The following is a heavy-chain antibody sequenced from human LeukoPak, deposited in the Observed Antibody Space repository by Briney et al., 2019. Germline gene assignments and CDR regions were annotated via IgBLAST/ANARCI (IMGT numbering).Heavy chain of an antibody. CDR1: GVTFSTFG. Sequence: GGSLRLSCAASGVTFSTFGMHWVRQAPGKGLEGVGFIRNDGSNEYYADSVKGRFTISRDNSKNTLYLQMNSLRAEDTAVYYCAKDLTRPAAGSLAVDYRGQGTLVTVSS. CDR3: AKDLTRPAAGSLAVDY. CDR2: IRNDGSNE. J-gene: IGHJ4*02. V-gene: IGHV3-30*02. D-gene: IGHD6-13*01.